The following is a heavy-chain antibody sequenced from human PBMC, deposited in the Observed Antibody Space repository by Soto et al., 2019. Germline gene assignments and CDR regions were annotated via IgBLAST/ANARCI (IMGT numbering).Heavy chain of an antibody. Sequence: QVQLVESGGGVVQPGRSLRLSCAASGFTFSSYGMHWVRQAPGKGLEWVAVISYDGSNKYYADSVKGRFTISRDNSKNTLYLQMNSLRAEDTAVYYCAKDRFHNGWYYDFWSGYPTYYYYGMDVWGQGTTVTVSS. V-gene: IGHV3-30*18. CDR1: GFTFSSYG. D-gene: IGHD3-3*01. CDR2: ISYDGSNK. CDR3: AKDRFHNGWYYDFWSGYPTYYYYGMDV. J-gene: IGHJ6*02.